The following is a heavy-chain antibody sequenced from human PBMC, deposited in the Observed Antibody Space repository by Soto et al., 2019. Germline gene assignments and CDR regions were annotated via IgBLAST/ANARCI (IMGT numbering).Heavy chain of an antibody. Sequence: VASVKVSCKASGYTFSDYYIHWVRQAPLQGREWMGWINPNSSGTKYAPKFQGGVTMTRDTYITTAYMELSRLRSGDTAVYYCARELEYYFANWGHGTRVTASS. CDR1: GYTFSDYY. J-gene: IGHJ4*01. D-gene: IGHD3-3*01. V-gene: IGHV1-2*02. CDR3: ARELEYYFAN. CDR2: INPNSSGT.